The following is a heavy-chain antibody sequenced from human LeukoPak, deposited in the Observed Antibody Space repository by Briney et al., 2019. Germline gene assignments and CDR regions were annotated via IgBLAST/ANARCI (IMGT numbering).Heavy chain of an antibody. V-gene: IGHV1-18*01. Sequence: SVTVSCKASGYTFTSYGISWVRQAPGQGLEWMGWISDYNGNTNYAQTLQGRVTMTTDTSTSTAYMEQRSLRSDDTAVYYCARDYLPTRDFWSGYYYYYYYYMDVWGKGTTVTVSS. CDR2: ISDYNGNT. J-gene: IGHJ6*03. D-gene: IGHD3-3*01. CDR1: GYTFTSYG. CDR3: ARDYLPTRDFWSGYYYYYYYYMDV.